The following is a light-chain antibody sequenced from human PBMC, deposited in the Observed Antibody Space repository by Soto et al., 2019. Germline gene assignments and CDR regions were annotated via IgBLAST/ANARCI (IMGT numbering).Light chain of an antibody. V-gene: IGKV1-27*01. CDR3: QKYGYAPYT. J-gene: IGKJ3*01. CDR1: QDIHDY. CDR2: AAS. Sequence: DIQMTQSPSSLSASVGDRVTITCRASQDIHDYLVWYQQRPGKVPSLLIYAASTLQSGVPSRFSGSGFGTDFTLTISSLQSEDVATYYCQKYGYAPYTFGPGTKEDLE.